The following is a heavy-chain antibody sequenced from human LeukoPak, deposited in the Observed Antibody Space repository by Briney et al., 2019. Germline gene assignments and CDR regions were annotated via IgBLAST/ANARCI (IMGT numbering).Heavy chain of an antibody. CDR1: GGSFSGYY. CDR3: ARVGRSGSYLVMYYFDY. J-gene: IGHJ4*02. D-gene: IGHD1-26*01. V-gene: IGHV4-34*01. Sequence: SETLSLTCAVYGGSFSGYYWSWIRRPPGKGLEWIGEINHSGSTNYNPSLKSRVTISVDTSKNPFSLKLSSVTAADTAVYYCARVGRSGSYLVMYYFDYWGQVTLVTVSS. CDR2: INHSGST.